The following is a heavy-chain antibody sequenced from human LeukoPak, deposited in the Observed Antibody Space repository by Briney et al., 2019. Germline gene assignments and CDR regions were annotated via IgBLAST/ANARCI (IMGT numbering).Heavy chain of an antibody. D-gene: IGHD6-13*01. CDR3: AVLAATDSNDY. CDR2: ISSSGSTI. V-gene: IGHV3-11*04. CDR1: GFTFSDYY. Sequence: PGGSLRLSCAASGFTFSDYYMSWIRQAPGKGLEWVSYISSSGSTIYYADSVKGRFTISRENAKNSLYLQMNSLRAEDPAVYYCAVLAATDSNDYWGQGTLVTVSS. J-gene: IGHJ4*02.